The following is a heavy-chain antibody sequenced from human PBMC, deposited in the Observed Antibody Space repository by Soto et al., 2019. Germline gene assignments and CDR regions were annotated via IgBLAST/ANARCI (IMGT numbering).Heavy chain of an antibody. V-gene: IGHV4-39*01. CDR3: ARSLRTRFGELPRNWFDP. Sequence: QLQLQESGPGLVKPSETLSLTCTVSGGSISSSSYYWGWIRQPPGKGLEWIGSIYYSGSTYYNPSLKSRVTISVDTSKNQFSLKLSSVTAADTAVYYCARSLRTRFGELPRNWFDPWGQGTLVTVSS. CDR2: IYYSGST. J-gene: IGHJ5*02. CDR1: GGSISSSSYY. D-gene: IGHD3-10*01.